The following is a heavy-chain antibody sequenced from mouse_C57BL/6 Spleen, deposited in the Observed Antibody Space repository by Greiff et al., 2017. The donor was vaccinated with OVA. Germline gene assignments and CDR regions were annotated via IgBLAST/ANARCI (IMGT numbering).Heavy chain of an antibody. V-gene: IGHV1-26*01. CDR1: GYTFTDYY. Sequence: VQLQQSGPELVKPGASVKISCKASGYTFTDYYMNWVKQSHGKSLEWIGDINPNNGGTSYNQKFKGKATLTVDKSSSTAYMELRSLTSEDSAVYYCARRVYYYAMDYWGQGTSVTVSS. CDR3: ARRVYYYAMDY. CDR2: INPNNGGT. J-gene: IGHJ4*01.